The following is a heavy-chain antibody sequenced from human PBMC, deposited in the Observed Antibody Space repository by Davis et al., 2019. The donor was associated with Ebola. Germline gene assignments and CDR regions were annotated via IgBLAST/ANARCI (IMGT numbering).Heavy chain of an antibody. J-gene: IGHJ5*01. CDR3: ARDSGWSGVVS. CDR2: ISGGSDNK. Sequence: GESLKISCAASGFTFTDYAMSWVRQAPGKGLEWVSRISGGSDNKDYADSVKGRFTISRDNSRNTLYLQMNSLRAEDTAVYYCARDSGWSGVVSWGQGTLVTVSS. D-gene: IGHD6-19*01. V-gene: IGHV3-23*01. CDR1: GFTFTDYA.